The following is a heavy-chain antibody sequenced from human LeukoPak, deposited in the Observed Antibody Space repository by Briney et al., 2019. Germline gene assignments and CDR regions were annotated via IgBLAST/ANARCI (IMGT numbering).Heavy chain of an antibody. CDR2: ISYDGSNK. CDR1: GFTFSSYA. J-gene: IGHJ3*02. Sequence: GGSLRLSCAASGFTFSSYAMPWVRQAPGKGLEWVAVISYDGSNKYYADSVKGRFTISRDNSKNTLYLQMNSLRAEDTAVYYCARVYGSSPHDAFDIWGQGTMVTVSS. D-gene: IGHD3-10*01. CDR3: ARVYGSSPHDAFDI. V-gene: IGHV3-30-3*01.